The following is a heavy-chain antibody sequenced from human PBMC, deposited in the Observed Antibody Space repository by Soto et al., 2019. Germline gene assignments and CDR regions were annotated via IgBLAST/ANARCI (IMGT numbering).Heavy chain of an antibody. V-gene: IGHV4-31*03. CDR2: IYYSGST. J-gene: IGHJ5*02. D-gene: IGHD6-6*01. CDR3: ARDSSSPTNNWFDP. Sequence: SETLSLTCTVSGGSISSGGYYWSWIRKHPGKGLEWIGYIYYSGSTYYNPSLKSRVTISVDTSKNQFSLKLSSVTAADTAVYYCARDSSSPTNNWFDPWGQGTLVTVSS. CDR1: GGSISSGGYY.